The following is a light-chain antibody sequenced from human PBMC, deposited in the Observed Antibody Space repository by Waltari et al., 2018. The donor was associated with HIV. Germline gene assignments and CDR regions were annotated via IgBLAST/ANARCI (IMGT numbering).Light chain of an antibody. CDR3: QQYNKWPPWT. Sequence: EIVMTQSPATLSVSPGERATLSCRASQSGGSNLAWSQQKPGQAPRLLIYGASTRATGIPARFSGSGSGTEFTLTISSLQSEDFAVYYCQQYNKWPPWTFGQGTKVEIK. V-gene: IGKV3-15*01. J-gene: IGKJ1*01. CDR1: QSGGSN. CDR2: GAS.